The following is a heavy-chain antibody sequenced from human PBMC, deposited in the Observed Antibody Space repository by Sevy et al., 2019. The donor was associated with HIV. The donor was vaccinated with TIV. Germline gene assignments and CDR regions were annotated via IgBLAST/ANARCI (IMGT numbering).Heavy chain of an antibody. J-gene: IGHJ6*02. D-gene: IGHD3-10*01. CDR1: GGTFSSYA. CDR2: IIPIFGTA. Sequence: ASVKVSCKASGGTFSSYAISWVRQAPGQGLEWMGGIIPIFGTANYAQKFQGRVTITADESTSTAYMELSSLRSEDTAVYYCARGGSGSFPGHYGMDVWGQGTTVTVSS. CDR3: ARGGSGSFPGHYGMDV. V-gene: IGHV1-69*13.